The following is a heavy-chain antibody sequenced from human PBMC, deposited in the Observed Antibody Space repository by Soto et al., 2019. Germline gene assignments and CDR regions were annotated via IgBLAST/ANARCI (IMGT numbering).Heavy chain of an antibody. J-gene: IGHJ5*02. CDR1: GDSVSSTSAA. CDR3: VRVDWNDAGS. CDR2: TRYTSKWSY. D-gene: IGHD1-1*01. Sequence: SXTLSLTCAISGDSVSSTSAAWEWIMQSPSRGLGWLGRTRYTSKWSYEYALSVKGRITVSPDTSKNHFSLQLDSVTPEDTAVYYCVRVDWNDAGSWGQGTLVTVSS. V-gene: IGHV6-1*01.